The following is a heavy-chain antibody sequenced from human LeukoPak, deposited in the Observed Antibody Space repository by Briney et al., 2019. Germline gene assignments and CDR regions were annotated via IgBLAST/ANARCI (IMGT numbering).Heavy chain of an antibody. Sequence: PGGSLRLSCAASGFTFSRYSMNWVRQAPGKGLEWVSYISSSSSTVYYADSLKGRFTFSRDNAKNSLYLQMNSLRDEDTAVYYCARAQTYYGSGSYLYWGQGTLVTVSS. V-gene: IGHV3-48*02. D-gene: IGHD3-10*01. CDR3: ARAQTYYGSGSYLY. CDR2: ISSSSSTV. J-gene: IGHJ4*02. CDR1: GFTFSRYS.